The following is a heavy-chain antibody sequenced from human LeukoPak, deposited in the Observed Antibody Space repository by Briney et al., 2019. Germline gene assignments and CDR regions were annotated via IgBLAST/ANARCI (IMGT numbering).Heavy chain of an antibody. CDR3: ARVGYDFWSGYSDAFDF. D-gene: IGHD3-3*01. CDR2: IHHSGST. Sequence: SETLSLTCAVSGGSISTNNWWTWVRQPPGKGLEWIGEIHHSGSTDYNPSLKSRVTISPDKSKNQFSLTLTSVTAADTAVYYCARVGYDFWSGYSDAFDFWGQGTMVTVSS. J-gene: IGHJ3*01. CDR1: GGSISTNNW. V-gene: IGHV4-4*02.